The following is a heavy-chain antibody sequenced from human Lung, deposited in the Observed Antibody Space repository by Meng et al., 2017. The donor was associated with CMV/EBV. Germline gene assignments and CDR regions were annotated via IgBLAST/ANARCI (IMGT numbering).Heavy chain of an antibody. Sequence: GGSXRLXCVVSGFSFSSYSMNGVRQAPGKGLEWVSYISSGSSTIYYADSVKGRFTISRDNAKNSLYLQMNSLRAEDTSVYYCARGVGSSGYYPDYGGQGNXVTVSS. D-gene: IGHD3-22*01. V-gene: IGHV3-48*04. CDR2: ISSGSSTI. J-gene: IGHJ4*02. CDR1: GFSFSSYS. CDR3: ARGVGSSGYYPDY.